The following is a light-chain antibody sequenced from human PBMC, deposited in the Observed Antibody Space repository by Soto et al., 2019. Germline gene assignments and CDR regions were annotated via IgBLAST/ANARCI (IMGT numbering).Light chain of an antibody. CDR3: QQYDGWPRT. CDR1: QRVGIN. Sequence: EIVMTQSPATLSVSPGETATLSCRASQRVGINLAWYQQKPGQAPSLLIYSASTRASGIPDRFSGSGSGTEFTLTISSLQSEDFAFFYCQQYDGWPRTFGQGTKVEIK. CDR2: SAS. J-gene: IGKJ1*01. V-gene: IGKV3-15*01.